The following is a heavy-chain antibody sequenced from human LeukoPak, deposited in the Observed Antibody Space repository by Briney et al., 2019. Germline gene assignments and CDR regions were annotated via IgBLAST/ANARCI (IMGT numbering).Heavy chain of an antibody. CDR3: ARSYDSSGPGHFDY. D-gene: IGHD3-22*01. CDR2: IYTSGST. Sequence: SQTLSLTXTVSGGSISSGSYYWSWIRQPAGKGLEWIGRIYTSGSTNYNPSLKSRVTISVDTSKNQFSLKLSSVTAADTAVYYCARSYDSSGPGHFDYWGQGTLVTVSS. V-gene: IGHV4-61*02. CDR1: GGSISSGSYY. J-gene: IGHJ4*02.